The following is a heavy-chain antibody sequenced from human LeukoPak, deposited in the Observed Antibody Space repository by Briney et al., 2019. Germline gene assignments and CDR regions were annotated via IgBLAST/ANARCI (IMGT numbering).Heavy chain of an antibody. Sequence: HSGGSLRLSCAASGFTFSDYYMSWIRQAPGKGLEWVSTITDSGGTTFYADSVKGRFTISRDNSKNTVYLQMNSLRAEDTAVYYCAKLWRGSHPRYFDHWGQGTLVTVSS. CDR2: ITDSGGTT. J-gene: IGHJ4*02. CDR3: AKLWRGSHPRYFDH. D-gene: IGHD1-26*01. CDR1: GFTFSDYY. V-gene: IGHV3-23*01.